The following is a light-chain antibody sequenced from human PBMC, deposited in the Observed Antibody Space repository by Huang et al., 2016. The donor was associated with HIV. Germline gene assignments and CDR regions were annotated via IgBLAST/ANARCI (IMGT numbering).Light chain of an antibody. CDR2: GAS. Sequence: EIVMTQSPAILSVSPGERVNLSSRASPNVSSNLAWYQQKPGQAPRLLIYGASTRATRIPARFSGSGSGTEFTLTVSSLHSEDFAVYYCQQYNNWPPGYTFGQGTNLEIK. CDR1: PNVSSN. CDR3: QQYNNWPPGYT. J-gene: IGKJ2*01. V-gene: IGKV3-15*01.